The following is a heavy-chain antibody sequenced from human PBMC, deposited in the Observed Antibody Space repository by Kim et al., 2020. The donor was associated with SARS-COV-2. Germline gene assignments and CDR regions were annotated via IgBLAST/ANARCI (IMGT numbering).Heavy chain of an antibody. J-gene: IGHJ4*02. CDR2: ST. V-gene: IGHV4-39*02. CDR3: ARGQDTAKTGY. D-gene: IGHD5-18*01. Sequence: STSYNPSLQSRATISIDTSKSHMSLRLTSVTAADTAVYFCARGQDTAKTGYWGQGTLVTVSS.